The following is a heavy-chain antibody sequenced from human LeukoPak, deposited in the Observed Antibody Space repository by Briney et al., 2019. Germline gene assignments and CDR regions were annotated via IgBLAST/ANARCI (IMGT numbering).Heavy chain of an antibody. CDR2: ISSSSYI. Sequence: PGGSLRLSCAASGFTFSSYSMNWVRQAPGKGLEWVSSISSSSYIYYADSVKGRFTISRDNAKNSLFLQMNSLRAEDTAVYYCAKGGEWLVASAYYYYYMDVWGKGTTVTISS. V-gene: IGHV3-21*04. D-gene: IGHD6-19*01. CDR1: GFTFSSYS. CDR3: AKGGEWLVASAYYYYYMDV. J-gene: IGHJ6*03.